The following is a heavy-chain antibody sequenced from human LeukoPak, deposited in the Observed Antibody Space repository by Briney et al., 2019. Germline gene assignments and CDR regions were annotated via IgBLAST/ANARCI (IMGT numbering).Heavy chain of an antibody. J-gene: IGHJ6*02. CDR1: GFTFSSYA. CDR3: VKESRTYYSYDMDV. V-gene: IGHV3-64D*06. CDR2: ISGNGGST. Sequence: GGSLRLSCSASGFTFSSYAMHWVRQAPGKGLEYVSAISGNGGSTYYADSVRGRFTISRDNSKNTVNLQMSSLRAEDTAVYYCVKESRTYYSYDMDVWGQGTTVTVSS.